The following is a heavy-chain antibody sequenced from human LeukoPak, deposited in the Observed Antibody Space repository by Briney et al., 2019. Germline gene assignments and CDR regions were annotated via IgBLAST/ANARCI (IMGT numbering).Heavy chain of an antibody. CDR2: INQDGSEK. V-gene: IGHV3-7*01. CDR3: ARHLSGVTGYTYGRGIDY. D-gene: IGHD5-18*01. J-gene: IGHJ4*02. CDR1: GFTFSSYW. Sequence: GGSLRLSCAASGFTFSSYWMSWVRQAPGKGLEWVANINQDGSEKYYVDSVKGRFTISRDNAKKSLYLQMSSLRAEDMAVYYCARHLSGVTGYTYGRGIDYWGQGTLVTVSS.